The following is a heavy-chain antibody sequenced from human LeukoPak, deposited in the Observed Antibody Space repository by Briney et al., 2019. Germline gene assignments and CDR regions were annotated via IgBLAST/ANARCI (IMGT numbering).Heavy chain of an antibody. V-gene: IGHV4-39*07. CDR3: ARAFGSGWPTPGFDY. CDR1: GGSISSNNYY. J-gene: IGHJ4*02. CDR2: IYYSGST. D-gene: IGHD6-19*01. Sequence: SETLSLTCTVSGGSISSNNYYWGWIRQPPGKGLEWMGRIYYSGSTYYSPSLKSRVTISVDTSKNQFSLKLSSVTAADTAVYYCARAFGSGWPTPGFDYWGQGTLVTVSS.